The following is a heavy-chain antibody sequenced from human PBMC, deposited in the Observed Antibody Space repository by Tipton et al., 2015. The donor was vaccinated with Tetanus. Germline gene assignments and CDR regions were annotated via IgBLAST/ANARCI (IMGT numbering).Heavy chain of an antibody. CDR2: ISSSGNT. V-gene: IGHV4-4*07. Sequence: TLSLTCTISGDSMSPYYWGWLRQSAGKGPEWIGRISSSGNTYYNPSLESRVIMSVDTSKNQFSLTLTSVTAADTAVYYCTRAVVGTANFDSWGQGTLVTVSS. D-gene: IGHD6-19*01. CDR3: TRAVVGTANFDS. CDR1: GDSMSPYY. J-gene: IGHJ4*02.